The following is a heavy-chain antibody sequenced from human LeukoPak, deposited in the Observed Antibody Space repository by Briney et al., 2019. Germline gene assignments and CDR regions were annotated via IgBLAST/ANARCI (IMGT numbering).Heavy chain of an antibody. CDR1: GFTFSSYG. Sequence: GGSLRLSCAASGFTFSSYGMHWVRQAPGKGLEWVAFIRYDGSNKYYADSVKGRFTISRDNSKNTLYLQMNSLRAEDTAVYYCAKDPYSSSPSGFDYWGQGTLVTVSS. CDR3: AKDPYSSSPSGFDY. CDR2: IRYDGSNK. V-gene: IGHV3-30*02. J-gene: IGHJ4*02. D-gene: IGHD6-13*01.